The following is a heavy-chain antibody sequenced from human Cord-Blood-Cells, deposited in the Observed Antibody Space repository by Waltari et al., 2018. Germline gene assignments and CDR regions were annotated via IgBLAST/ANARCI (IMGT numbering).Heavy chain of an antibody. Sequence: QVQLVESGGGVVQPGRSLRLSCAAAGFTFSSYGMPWVRKAPGKGLEWVAVIWYDGSNKYYADSVKGRFTISRDNSKNTLYLQMNSLRAEDTAVYYCAREKGSSSWYFDLWGRGTLVTVSS. D-gene: IGHD6-13*01. CDR1: GFTFSSYG. V-gene: IGHV3-33*01. CDR3: AREKGSSSWYFDL. CDR2: IWYDGSNK. J-gene: IGHJ2*01.